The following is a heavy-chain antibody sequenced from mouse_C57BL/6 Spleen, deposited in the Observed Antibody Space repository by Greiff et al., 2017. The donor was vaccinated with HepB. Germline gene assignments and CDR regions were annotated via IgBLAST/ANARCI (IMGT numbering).Heavy chain of an antibody. J-gene: IGHJ1*03. V-gene: IGHV1-82*01. D-gene: IGHD2-3*01. CDR3: ASEDGYYLDWYFDV. CDR2: IYPGDGDT. CDR1: GYAFSSSW. Sequence: QVQLQQSGPELVKPGASVKISCKASGYAFSSSWMNWVKQRPGKGLEWIGRIYPGDGDTNYNGKFKGKATLTADKSSSTAYMQLSSLTSEDSAVYFCASEDGYYLDWYFDVWGTGTTVTVSS.